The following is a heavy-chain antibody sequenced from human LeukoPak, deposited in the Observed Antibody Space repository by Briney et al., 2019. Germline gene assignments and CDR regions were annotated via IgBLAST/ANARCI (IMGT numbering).Heavy chain of an antibody. CDR2: IIPIFGTA. CDR3: ARGGEDYYDSSGYYLPFDY. Sequence: SVKVSCKASGGTFSSYAISWVRQAPGQGLEWMEGIIPIFGTANYAQKFQGRVTITADESTSTAYMELSSLRSEDTAVYYCARGGEDYYDSSGYYLPFDYWGQGTLVTVSS. V-gene: IGHV1-69*01. D-gene: IGHD3-22*01. CDR1: GGTFSSYA. J-gene: IGHJ4*02.